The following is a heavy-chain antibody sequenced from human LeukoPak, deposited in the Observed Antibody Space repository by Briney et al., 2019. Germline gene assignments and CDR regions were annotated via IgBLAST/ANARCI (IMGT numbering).Heavy chain of an antibody. V-gene: IGHV4-39*01. CDR3: ARQFAFGLWYFDL. D-gene: IGHD3-16*01. Sequence: SETLSLTCTVSGGSISDTNYYWVWIRQPPGKGLEWIGSSYYSGTTYYNPSLKSRVATSVDTSKNQFSLKLSSVTAADTAVYYCARQFAFGLWYFDLWGRGTLLIVSS. J-gene: IGHJ2*01. CDR2: SYYSGTT. CDR1: GGSISDTNYY.